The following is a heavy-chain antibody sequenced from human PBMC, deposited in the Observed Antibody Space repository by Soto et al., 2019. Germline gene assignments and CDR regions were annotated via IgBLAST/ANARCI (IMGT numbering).Heavy chain of an antibody. V-gene: IGHV4-61*01. CDR3: ARCSGGTETIDY. CDR2: IYYSGST. J-gene: IGHJ4*02. CDR1: GGSVSSGSYY. Sequence: SETLSLTCTVSGGSVSSGSYYWSWIRQPPGKGLEWIGYIYYSGSTNYNPSLKSRVTISVDTSKNQFSLKLSSVTAADTAVYYCARCSGGTETIDYWGQGTLVTVSS. D-gene: IGHD2-15*01.